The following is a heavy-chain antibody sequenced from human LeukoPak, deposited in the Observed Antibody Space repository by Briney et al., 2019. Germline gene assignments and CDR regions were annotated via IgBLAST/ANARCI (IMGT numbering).Heavy chain of an antibody. D-gene: IGHD3-10*01. Sequence: GGSLRLSCAASGFTFTNHWIHWVRQAPGKGLVWVSSIGQDGTVTVYADTVKGRFTISRDNAKSTLSLRLNSLSVDDTAVYYCARDYHYGQADYWGQGTLVTVSS. CDR3: ARDYHYGQADY. CDR2: IGQDGTVT. J-gene: IGHJ4*02. CDR1: GFTFTNHW. V-gene: IGHV3-74*01.